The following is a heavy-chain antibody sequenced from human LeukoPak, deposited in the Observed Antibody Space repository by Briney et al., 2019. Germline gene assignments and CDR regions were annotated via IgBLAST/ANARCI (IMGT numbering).Heavy chain of an antibody. CDR1: GGSISTYY. CDR2: IYYSGNT. D-gene: IGHD3/OR15-3a*01. CDR3: ARVGTGSFDY. J-gene: IGHJ4*02. Sequence: PPETLSLTCTVSGGSISTYYWSWIRQPPGKGLEWIGYIYYSGNTNYNPSLKSRVTISIDTSKNHFSLKLSSVTAADTAVYYCARVGTGSFDYWGQGTLVTVSS. V-gene: IGHV4-59*01.